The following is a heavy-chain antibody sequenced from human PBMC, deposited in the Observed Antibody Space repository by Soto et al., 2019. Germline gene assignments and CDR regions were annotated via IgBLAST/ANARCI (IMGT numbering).Heavy chain of an antibody. CDR2: ISTYNGIT. CDR1: GYTFSTNG. CDR3: ARGGGQKYCSRTSCYGGYYGMDV. V-gene: IGHV1-18*04. D-gene: IGHD2-2*01. Sequence: VSVKVSCKASGYTFSTNGISWVRQAPGQGPEWMAWISTYNGITDYAQKFLDRLTMTTDTSTSTAYMELRSLRSDDTAVYYCARGGGQKYCSRTSCYGGYYGMDVWGQGTTVTVS. J-gene: IGHJ6*02.